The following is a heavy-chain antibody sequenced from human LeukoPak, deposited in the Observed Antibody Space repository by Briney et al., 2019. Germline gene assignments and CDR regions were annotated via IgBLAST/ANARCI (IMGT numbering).Heavy chain of an antibody. V-gene: IGHV3-7*01. CDR2: IKTDGSET. CDR3: ATDRGYQTLDY. D-gene: IGHD6-13*01. J-gene: IGHJ4*02. Sequence: GGSLRLFCAASGFTFSNYRMSWVRQAPGKGLERVANIKTDGSETYYVDSVRGRFTISRDNAKNSLYLQMNGLRAEDTAVYYCATDRGYQTLDYWGQGTLVTVSS. CDR1: GFTFSNYR.